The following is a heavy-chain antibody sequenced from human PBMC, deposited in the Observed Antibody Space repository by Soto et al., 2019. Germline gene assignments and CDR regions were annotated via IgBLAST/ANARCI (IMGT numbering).Heavy chain of an antibody. D-gene: IGHD4-4*01. Sequence: GASVKVSCKASGYTFTSYGISWVRQAPGQGLEWMGWIILIFGTANYAQKFQGRVTITADESTSTAYMELSSLRSEDTAVYYCARVTENWFDPWGQGTLVTVSS. CDR2: IILIFGTA. CDR1: GYTFTSYG. V-gene: IGHV1-69*13. CDR3: ARVTENWFDP. J-gene: IGHJ5*02.